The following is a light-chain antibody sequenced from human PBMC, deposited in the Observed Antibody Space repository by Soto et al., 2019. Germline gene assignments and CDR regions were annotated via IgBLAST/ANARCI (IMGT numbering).Light chain of an antibody. CDR1: QSVSSSY. V-gene: IGKV3-20*01. J-gene: IGKJ5*01. Sequence: EIVLTQSPGTLSLSPGERATLSCRASQSVSSSYLAWYQQKPGQAPRLLIDAASSRAAGIQDRFSGSGSGTDFTLTISRLEPEDFAVYYCQQYGSSPQTFGQGTRLEIK. CDR2: AAS. CDR3: QQYGSSPQT.